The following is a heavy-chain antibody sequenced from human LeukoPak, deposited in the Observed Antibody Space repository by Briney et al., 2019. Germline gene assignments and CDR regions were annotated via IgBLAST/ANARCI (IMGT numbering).Heavy chain of an antibody. CDR1: GGSFSGYY. CDR3: ARGRRNMRFDP. D-gene: IGHD2-2*01. J-gene: IGHJ5*02. Sequence: PSETLSLTCAVYGGSFSGYYWSWIRQPPGKGLEWIGEINHSGSTNYNPSLKSRVTISVDTSKNQFSLKLSSVTAADTAVYYCARGRRNMRFDPWGQGTLVTVAS. V-gene: IGHV4-34*01. CDR2: INHSGST.